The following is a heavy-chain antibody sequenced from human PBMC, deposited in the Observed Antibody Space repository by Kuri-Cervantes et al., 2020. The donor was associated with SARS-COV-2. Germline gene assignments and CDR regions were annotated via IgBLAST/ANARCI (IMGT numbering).Heavy chain of an antibody. CDR2: IYYSGST. V-gene: IGHV4-30-4*08. CDR1: GGSISSGDYY. D-gene: IGHD1-26*01. J-gene: IGHJ5*02. Sequence: SCTVSGGSISSGDYYWSWIRQSPGKGLEWIGYIYYSGSTYYNPSLKSRVTISVDTSKNLFSLKLSSVTAADTAVYYCARTLRTLSYGLSEWFDPWGQGTLVTVSS. CDR3: ARTLRTLSYGLSEWFDP.